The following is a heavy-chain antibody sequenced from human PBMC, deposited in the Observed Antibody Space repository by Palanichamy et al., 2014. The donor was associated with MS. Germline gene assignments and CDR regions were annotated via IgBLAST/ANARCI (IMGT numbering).Heavy chain of an antibody. CDR1: GFTLSPYW. V-gene: IGHV3-74*01. J-gene: IGHJ6*02. Sequence: EVQLVESGGGLVQPGGSLRLSCAASGFTLSPYWMHWVRQAPGKGLVWVSRINPDGSSTTYADSVKGRFTFSRDNAKNTLYLQMNSLRAEDTAVYFCARAGDAYCTSAGCPNLFYYGMDVWGQGTTVTVSS. D-gene: IGHD2-8*01. CDR3: ARAGDAYCTSAGCPNLFYYGMDV. CDR2: INPDGSST.